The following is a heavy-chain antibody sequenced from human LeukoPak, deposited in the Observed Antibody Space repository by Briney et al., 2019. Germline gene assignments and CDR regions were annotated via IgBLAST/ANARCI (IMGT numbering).Heavy chain of an antibody. J-gene: IGHJ6*02. V-gene: IGHV3-9*01. D-gene: IGHD2-15*01. Sequence: GRSLRLSCAASGFTFDDYAMHWVRQAPGKGLEWVSGISWNSGSIGYADSVKGRFTISRDNAKNSLYLQMNSLRAEDTALYYCATGIPVMVVAATYYYYYGMDVWGQGTTVTVSS. CDR3: ATGIPVMVVAATYYYYYGMDV. CDR2: ISWNSGSI. CDR1: GFTFDDYA.